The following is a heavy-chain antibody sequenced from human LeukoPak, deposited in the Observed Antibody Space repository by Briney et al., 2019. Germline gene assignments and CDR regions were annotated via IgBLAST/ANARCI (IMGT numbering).Heavy chain of an antibody. CDR1: GFTFSSYA. D-gene: IGHD3-22*01. V-gene: IGHV3-23*01. J-gene: IGHJ4*02. Sequence: GGSLRLSCAASGFTFSSYAMSWVRQAPGKGLEWVSAISGSGGSTYYADSVKGRFTISRDNSKNTLHLQMNSLRAEDTAVYYCAKGRDSSGYYIYYFDYWGQGTLVTVSS. CDR2: ISGSGGST. CDR3: AKGRDSSGYYIYYFDY.